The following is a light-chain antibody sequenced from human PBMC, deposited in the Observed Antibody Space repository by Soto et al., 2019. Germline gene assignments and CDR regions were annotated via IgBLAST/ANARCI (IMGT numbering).Light chain of an antibody. CDR1: VLAKKY. Sequence: SYELTQPSSVSVSPGQTARITCSGDVLAKKYARWFQQKSGQAPVLVIYKDSERPSGIPERFSGSGSGTTVTLTISGAQAADEADYYCYSSSDNNWVFGGGTKLTV. J-gene: IGLJ3*02. CDR3: YSSSDNNWV. V-gene: IGLV3-27*01. CDR2: KDS.